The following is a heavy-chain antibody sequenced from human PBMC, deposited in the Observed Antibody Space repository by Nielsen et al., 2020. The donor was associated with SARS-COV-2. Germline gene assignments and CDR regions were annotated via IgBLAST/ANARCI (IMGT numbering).Heavy chain of an antibody. D-gene: IGHD3-3*01. CDR3: AKDRGYYDFWSGYPTLYYYYGMDV. J-gene: IGHJ6*02. V-gene: IGHV3-23*01. Sequence: GESLKISCAASGFTFSSYAMSWVRQAPGKGLEWVSAISGSGGSTYYADSVKGRFTISRDNSKNTLYLQMNSLRAEDTAVYYCAKDRGYYDFWSGYPTLYYYYGMDVWGQGTTATVSS. CDR2: ISGSGGST. CDR1: GFTFSSYA.